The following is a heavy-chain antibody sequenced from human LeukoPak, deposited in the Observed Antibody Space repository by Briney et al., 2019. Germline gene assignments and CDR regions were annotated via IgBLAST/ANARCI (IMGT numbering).Heavy chain of an antibody. Sequence: GGSLRLSCAASGFTFSSYGMHWVRQAPGKGLEWVAVISYDGSNKYYADSVKGRFTISRDNSKNTLYLQMNSLRAEDTAVYYCAKDHMITFGGVTLYFDYWGQGTLVTVSS. J-gene: IGHJ4*02. CDR3: AKDHMITFGGVTLYFDY. D-gene: IGHD3-16*01. CDR1: GFTFSSYG. V-gene: IGHV3-30*18. CDR2: ISYDGSNK.